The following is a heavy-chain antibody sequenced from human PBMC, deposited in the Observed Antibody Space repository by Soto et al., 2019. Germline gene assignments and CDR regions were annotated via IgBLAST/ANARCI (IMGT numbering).Heavy chain of an antibody. CDR1: EFTFSGRS. J-gene: IGHJ6*03. CDR2: IDKVGTDS. CDR3: ARGCFGPDV. Sequence: EVQLVESGGGLVQPGGSLRLSCAASEFTFSGRSVHWVRQAPGKGLVWVSGIDKVGTDSTYADSVKGRFTSSRDNANNTVYLQMNSMRVEDTGVYYCARGCFGPDVWGKGTTVTVSS. V-gene: IGHV3-74*01. D-gene: IGHD3-10*01.